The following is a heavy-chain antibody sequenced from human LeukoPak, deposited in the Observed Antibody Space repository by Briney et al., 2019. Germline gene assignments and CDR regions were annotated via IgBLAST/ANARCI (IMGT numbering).Heavy chain of an antibody. V-gene: IGHV1-18*01. CDR2: ISVYNGNT. J-gene: IGHJ3*02. Sequence: ASVNVSCKASGYTFTSYGISWVRQAPGQGLEWMGWISVYNGNTNYAQKFQGRVTMTTDTSTSTAYMELRSLRSDDTAVYYCARSTGRLWFGESNDAFDIWGQGTMVTVSS. D-gene: IGHD3-10*01. CDR3: ARSTGRLWFGESNDAFDI. CDR1: GYTFTSYG.